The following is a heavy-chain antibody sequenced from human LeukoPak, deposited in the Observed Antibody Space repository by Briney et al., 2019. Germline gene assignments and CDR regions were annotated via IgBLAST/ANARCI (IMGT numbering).Heavy chain of an antibody. J-gene: IGHJ3*02. CDR2: IYYSGST. V-gene: IGHV4-39*01. Sequence: SETLSLTCTVSGGSISSSGYYWGWIRQPPGKGLEWIGSIYYSGSTYYNPSLKSRVTISVDTSKNQFSLELSSVTAADTAVYYCARLILYSRVQNAFDIWGQGTMVTVSS. CDR1: GGSISSSGYY. D-gene: IGHD2-8*01. CDR3: ARLILYSRVQNAFDI.